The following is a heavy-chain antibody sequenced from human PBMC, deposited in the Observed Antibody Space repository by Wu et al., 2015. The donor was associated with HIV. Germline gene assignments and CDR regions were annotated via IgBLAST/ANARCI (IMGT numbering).Heavy chain of an antibody. CDR2: INPSGGST. Sequence: QVQLVQSGAEVKKPGASVKVSCKASGYTFTSYYMHWVRQAPGQGLEWMGIINPSGGSTSYAQKFQGRVTMTRDTSTSTVYMELTSLTLDDTAVYFCARPRGPEYSSNSDGFDVWGQGTAVTVS. CDR3: ARPRGPEYSSNSDGFDV. J-gene: IGHJ3*01. D-gene: IGHD2-2*01. CDR1: GYTFTSYY. V-gene: IGHV1-46*01.